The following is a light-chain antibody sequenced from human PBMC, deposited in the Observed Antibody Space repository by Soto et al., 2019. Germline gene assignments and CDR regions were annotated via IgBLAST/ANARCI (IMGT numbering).Light chain of an antibody. CDR2: DAS. CDR3: QQYNTYPLT. V-gene: IGKV1-5*01. CDR1: QTISNW. Sequence: DIQMTQSPSTLSASVGDRVTITCRASQTISNWLAWYQQKPGKAPKVLIYDASTLDGGVPSRFSGRRSGTDFPLTSSSRQPSDFATYYCQQYNTYPLTFGGGTKVEI. J-gene: IGKJ4*01.